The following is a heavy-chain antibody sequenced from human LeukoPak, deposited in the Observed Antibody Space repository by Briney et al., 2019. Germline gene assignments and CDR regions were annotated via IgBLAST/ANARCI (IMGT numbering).Heavy chain of an antibody. CDR3: VRGDWYFES. Sequence: GGSLRLSCAASGFNFSDSRMTWVRQAPGTGLEWVANVNKEGTEKHFLDSVEGRFTISRDNAKKSLYLQMSSLRPEDTAVYFCVRGDWYFESWGQGTLVTVS. CDR1: GFNFSDSR. D-gene: IGHD2-21*02. V-gene: IGHV3-7*04. J-gene: IGHJ4*02. CDR2: VNKEGTEK.